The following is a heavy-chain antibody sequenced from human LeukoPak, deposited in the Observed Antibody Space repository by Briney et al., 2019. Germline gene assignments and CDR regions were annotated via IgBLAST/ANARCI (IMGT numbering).Heavy chain of an antibody. V-gene: IGHV3-23*01. D-gene: IGHD3-22*01. CDR2: ISGGGGST. Sequence: GGPLRLSCAASGFTFSTYAMSWVRQAPGKGLEWVSAISGGGGSTNYADSVKGRVTVSRDNSKSTLYLQMNSLRAEDTAVYYCAKSSYYDSSGYYREYYFDYWGQGTLVTVSS. CDR1: GFTFSTYA. J-gene: IGHJ4*02. CDR3: AKSSYYDSSGYYREYYFDY.